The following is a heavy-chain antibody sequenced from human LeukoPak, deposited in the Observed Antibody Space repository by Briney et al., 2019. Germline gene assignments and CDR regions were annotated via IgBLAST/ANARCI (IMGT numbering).Heavy chain of an antibody. D-gene: IGHD5-12*01. CDR3: SRDRLGGLDL. Sequence: GGSLRLSCAASGFTFSSYSMNWVRQAPGKGLEWVSSISSSSSYIYYADSVKGRFTISRDNAKNSVYLQMNSLRPEDTAVYYCSRDRLGGLDLWGQRTLVTVSS. CDR1: GFTFSSYS. CDR2: ISSSSSYI. V-gene: IGHV3-21*01. J-gene: IGHJ5*02.